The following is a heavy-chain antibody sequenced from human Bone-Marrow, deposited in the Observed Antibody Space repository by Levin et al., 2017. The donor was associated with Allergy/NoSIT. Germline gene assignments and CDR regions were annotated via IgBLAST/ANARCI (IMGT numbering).Heavy chain of an antibody. CDR1: GFTFSSYA. D-gene: IGHD3-3*01. CDR2: ISSNGGST. CDR3: VKDLLRVDFWSGYYPYDAFDI. Sequence: GESLKISCSASGFTFSSYAMHWVRQAPGKGLEYVSAISSNGGSTYYADSVKGRFTISRDNSKNTLYLQMSSLRAEDTAVYYCVKDLLRVDFWSGYYPYDAFDIWGQGTMVTVSS. J-gene: IGHJ3*02. V-gene: IGHV3-64D*06.